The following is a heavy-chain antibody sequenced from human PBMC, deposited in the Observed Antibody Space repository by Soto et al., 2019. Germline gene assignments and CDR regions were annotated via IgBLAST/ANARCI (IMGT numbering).Heavy chain of an antibody. CDR3: ARNGTYSSSLSQYSGMDV. J-gene: IGHJ6*02. D-gene: IGHD1-26*01. Sequence: SVKVSCKASGGTFDNFIMNWVRQTPGRGLEWMGGIVPMLGTPTYAEKFKGRVTISATGSTSTMYMEVTSLRSEDTAIYYCARNGTYSSSLSQYSGMDVWGQRTTVTV. CDR2: IVPMLGTP. V-gene: IGHV1-69*13. CDR1: GGTFDNFI.